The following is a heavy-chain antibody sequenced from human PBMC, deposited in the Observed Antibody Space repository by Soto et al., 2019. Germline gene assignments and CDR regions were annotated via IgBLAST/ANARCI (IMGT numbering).Heavy chain of an antibody. Sequence: GGSLRLSCAASGFTFSNYWMNWVRQAPGKGLEWVANIKQDGSEKYYVDSVKGRFTISRDNAKNLLYLQMNSLRAEDTALYYCAGGDHLGYWGQGTLVTVSS. J-gene: IGHJ4*02. CDR3: AGGDHLGY. V-gene: IGHV3-7*01. CDR2: IKQDGSEK. D-gene: IGHD2-21*01. CDR1: GFTFSNYW.